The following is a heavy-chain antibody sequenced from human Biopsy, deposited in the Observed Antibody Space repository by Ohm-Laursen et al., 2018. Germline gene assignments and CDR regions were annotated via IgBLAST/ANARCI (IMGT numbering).Heavy chain of an antibody. D-gene: IGHD3-22*01. Sequence: SDTLSLTCNVSGCNINNYYWSWIRQPAGQGLEWIGRVYPGGSANYNPSVKSRVTMSVDTSKKQLSLRLRCVTAADTAMYYCASVVLGPTNDAFDLWGQGTMVVVSS. V-gene: IGHV4-4*07. CDR1: GCNINNYY. CDR3: ASVVLGPTNDAFDL. J-gene: IGHJ3*01. CDR2: VYPGGSA.